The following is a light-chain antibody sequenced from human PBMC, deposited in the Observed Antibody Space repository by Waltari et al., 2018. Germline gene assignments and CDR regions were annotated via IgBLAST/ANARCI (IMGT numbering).Light chain of an antibody. V-gene: IGLV1-44*01. J-gene: IGLJ3*02. CDR2: TSY. CDR1: RSNHGRDT. Sequence: QSVLTQPPSASGTPGQRVTISCSGIRSNHGRDTVTWYQKLPGTAPKLLIHTSYQRPSGVPDRFSGSKSGTSASLTISGLQSEDEADYYCATWDDSLNAWVFGGGTKLTVL. CDR3: ATWDDSLNAWV.